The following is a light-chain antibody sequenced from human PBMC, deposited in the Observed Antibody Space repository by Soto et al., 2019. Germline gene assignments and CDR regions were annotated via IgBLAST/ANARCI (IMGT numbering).Light chain of an antibody. CDR2: DSS. CDR1: QHINNF. Sequence: DVQLTQSPTYLSASVGDTVTITCQASQHINNFLNWFQQKLGIPPRLLMYDSSWEETGVPSRFTGRESGTHFTLTIDGLHPEDFATYYCQKYDSPPLSFGGGTKVDIK. CDR3: QKYDSPPLS. J-gene: IGKJ4*01. V-gene: IGKV1-33*01.